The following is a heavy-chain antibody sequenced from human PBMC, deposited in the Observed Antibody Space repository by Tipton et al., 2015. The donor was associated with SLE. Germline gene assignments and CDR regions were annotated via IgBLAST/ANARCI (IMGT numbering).Heavy chain of an antibody. CDR1: GYTFTSYA. CDR3: ASALWADDAFDI. D-gene: IGHD3-16*01. CDR2: ISAYNGNT. J-gene: IGHJ3*02. Sequence: QLVQSGAEVKKPGASVKVSCKASGYTFTSYAFSWVRQAPGQGLEWMGWISAYNGNTNYAQKLQGRVTMTTDTSTSTAYMELRSLRSEDTAVYYCASALWADDAFDIWGQGTMVTVSS. V-gene: IGHV1-18*01.